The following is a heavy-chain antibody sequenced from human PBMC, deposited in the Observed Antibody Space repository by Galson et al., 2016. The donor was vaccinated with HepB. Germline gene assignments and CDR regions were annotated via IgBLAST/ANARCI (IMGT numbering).Heavy chain of an antibody. V-gene: IGHV3-53*04. J-gene: IGHJ4*02. D-gene: IGHD1-14*01. CDR3: ARASRRIGCYVDS. CDR2: IYSGGTT. CDR1: GFSVSSKY. Sequence: SLRLSCAASGFSVSSKYMNWVRQAPGKGLEWVSVIYSGGTTYYADSVQGRFTISRHNSKNTVYLEMNSLRGDDTAVYYCARASRRIGCYVDSWGQGTLVIVSS.